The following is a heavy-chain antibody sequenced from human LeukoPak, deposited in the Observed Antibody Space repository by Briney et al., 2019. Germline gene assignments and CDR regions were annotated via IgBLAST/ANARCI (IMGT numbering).Heavy chain of an antibody. D-gene: IGHD4-17*01. CDR2: IYCSGTT. J-gene: IGHJ4*02. V-gene: IGHV4-39*01. CDR1: GGSISSSSYY. CDR3: AICYGANEGSFDY. Sequence: PSETLSLTCTVSGGSISSSSYYWGWIRQPPGKGLEWIGSIYCSGTTYYNPSLKSRVTISVDTSKNQFSLKLNSVTAADTAVYYCAICYGANEGSFDYWGQGTLVTVSS.